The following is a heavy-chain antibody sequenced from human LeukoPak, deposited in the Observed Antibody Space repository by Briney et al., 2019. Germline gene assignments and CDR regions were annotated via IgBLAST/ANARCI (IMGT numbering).Heavy chain of an antibody. V-gene: IGHV3-33*01. D-gene: IGHD4-11*01. CDR1: GFTFSIYG. CDR2: IWFDGSNK. CDR3: ARDTTVTRYYYYYYGMDV. J-gene: IGHJ6*01. Sequence: PGGSLRLSCAASGFTFSIYGMHWVRQAPGKGLEWVAVIWFDGSNKYYADSVKGRFTISRDNSKNTLYLQMNSLRAEDTAVYYCARDTTVTRYYYYYYGMDVWGQGTTVAVSS.